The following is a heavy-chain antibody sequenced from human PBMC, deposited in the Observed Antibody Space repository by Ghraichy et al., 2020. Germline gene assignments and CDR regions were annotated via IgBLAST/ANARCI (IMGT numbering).Heavy chain of an antibody. J-gene: IGHJ6*02. CDR2: ISYDGSNK. D-gene: IGHD6-19*01. Sequence: GGSLRLSCAASGFNFRGYGMHWVRQAPGKGLEWVSLISYDGSNKYYADSVKGRFTISRDNSKNTLFLQMNSLRPEDTAVYYCAKETASAWLPSCYTGMDVWGQGTTGSVSS. V-gene: IGHV3-30*18. CDR1: GFNFRGYG. CDR3: AKETASAWLPSCYTGMDV.